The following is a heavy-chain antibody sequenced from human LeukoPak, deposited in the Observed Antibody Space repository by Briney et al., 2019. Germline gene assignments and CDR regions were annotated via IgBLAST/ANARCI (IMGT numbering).Heavy chain of an antibody. Sequence: PSQTLSLTCTVSGGSISSGSYYWSWIRQPAGKGLEWIGRIYTSGSTNYNPSLKSRVTISVDTSKNQFSLKLSSVTAADTAVYHCARDERSRYYYMDVWGKGTTVTVSS. CDR1: GGSISSGSYY. J-gene: IGHJ6*03. CDR2: IYTSGST. V-gene: IGHV4-61*02. CDR3: ARDERSRYYYMDV.